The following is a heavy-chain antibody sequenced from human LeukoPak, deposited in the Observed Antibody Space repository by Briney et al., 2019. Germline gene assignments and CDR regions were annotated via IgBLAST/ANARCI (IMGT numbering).Heavy chain of an antibody. V-gene: IGHV1-3*01. CDR1: GYTFTSYA. Sequence: ASVKVSCKASGYTFTSYAMHWVRQAPGQRLEWMGWINAGNGNTKYSQKFQGRVTMTEDTSTDTAYMELSSLRSEDTAVYYCARVGMDVWGQGTTVTVSS. CDR2: INAGNGNT. J-gene: IGHJ6*02. CDR3: ARVGMDV.